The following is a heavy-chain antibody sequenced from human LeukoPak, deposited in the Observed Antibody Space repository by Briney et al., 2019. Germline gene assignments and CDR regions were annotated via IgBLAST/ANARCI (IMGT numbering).Heavy chain of an antibody. V-gene: IGHV4-61*01. CDR1: GGSISSSSYY. CDR3: ARHSAHASTNDAFDI. CDR2: MYHSGST. D-gene: IGHD2-2*01. Sequence: SQTLSLTCTVSGGSISSSSYYWSWIRQPPGKGLEWIGYMYHSGSTNYSPSLKSRVTISVDTSKNQFSLKLSSVTAADTAVYYCARHSAHASTNDAFDIWGQGTMVTVSS. J-gene: IGHJ3*02.